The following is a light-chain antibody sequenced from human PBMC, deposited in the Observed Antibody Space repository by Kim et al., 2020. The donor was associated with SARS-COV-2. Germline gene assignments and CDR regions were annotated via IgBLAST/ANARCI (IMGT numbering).Light chain of an antibody. Sequence: SYELTQPPSVSVAPGKTARITCGGNNIGSKSVHWYQQKPGQAPVLVIYYDSDRPSGIPERFSGSNSGNTATLTISRVEAGDVADYYCQVWDSSSDHHYV. V-gene: IGLV3-21*04. CDR2: YDS. CDR1: NIGSKS. CDR3: QVWDSSSDHHYV. J-gene: IGLJ1*01.